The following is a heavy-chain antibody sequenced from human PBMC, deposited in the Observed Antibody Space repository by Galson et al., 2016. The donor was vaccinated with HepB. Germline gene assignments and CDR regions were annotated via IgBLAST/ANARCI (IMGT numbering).Heavy chain of an antibody. CDR3: TRDGKIEGDTIMARGQKFTYDYNMDV. J-gene: IGHJ6*03. Sequence: SLRLSCAASGFTFSSYGMHWVRRAPGKGLEWVAVIRNDGSHKYYADSVKGRFTVSRDNSKNTLYLQMNSLRAEDMAVYYCTRDGKIEGDTIMARGQKFTYDYNMDVWGKGTTVIVSS. V-gene: IGHV3-33*01. CDR1: GFTFSSYG. D-gene: IGHD5-24*01. CDR2: IRNDGSHK.